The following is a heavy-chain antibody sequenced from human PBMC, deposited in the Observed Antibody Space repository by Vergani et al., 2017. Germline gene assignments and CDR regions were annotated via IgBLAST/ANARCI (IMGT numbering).Heavy chain of an antibody. Sequence: EVQLLESGGGLVQPGGSLRLSCAASGFTFSSYAMSWVRQAPGKGLEWVSAISGSGGSTYYADSVKGRFTISRDNAKNSLYLQMNSLRAEDTAVYYCARTGFLDPYYYYYMDVWGKGTTVTVSS. D-gene: IGHD3/OR15-3a*01. CDR2: ISGSGGST. V-gene: IGHV3-23*01. CDR3: ARTGFLDPYYYYYMDV. J-gene: IGHJ6*03. CDR1: GFTFSSYA.